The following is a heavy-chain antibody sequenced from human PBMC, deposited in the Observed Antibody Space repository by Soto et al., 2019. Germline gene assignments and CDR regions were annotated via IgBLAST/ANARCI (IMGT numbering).Heavy chain of an antibody. D-gene: IGHD2-8*02. J-gene: IGHJ5*02. CDR2: ISYSGRT. Sequence: PSETLSLTCTVSGGSISISTYYWSWIRQPPGKGLEWIGYISYSGRTNYSPSLKSRVTISVDTSKNQFSLKLISVTAADTAVYYCARSYCAVDVSCNWFDPWGQGTLVTGSS. CDR3: ARSYCAVDVSCNWFDP. V-gene: IGHV4-61*01. CDR1: GGSISISTYY.